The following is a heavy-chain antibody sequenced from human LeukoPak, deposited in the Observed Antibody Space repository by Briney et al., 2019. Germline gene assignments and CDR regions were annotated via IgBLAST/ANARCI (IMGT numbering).Heavy chain of an antibody. CDR3: ARDLMGIAYRGAFYY. CDR1: GDSISTYY. CDR2: IYYRVTS. J-gene: IGHJ4*02. Sequence: SETLSLTCTVSGDSISTYYWSWIRQPPGKGLEWIGYIYYRVTSDYNPSLKSRVTMSVDMSTRQISLKLSSVTAADTAVYYCARDLMGIAYRGAFYYWGQGTLVTVSS. D-gene: IGHD6-13*01. V-gene: IGHV4-59*01.